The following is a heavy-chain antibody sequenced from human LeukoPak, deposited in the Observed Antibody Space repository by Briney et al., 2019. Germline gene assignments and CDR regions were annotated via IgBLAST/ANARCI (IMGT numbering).Heavy chain of an antibody. Sequence: GGSLRLSCAASGFTFSSYDMHWVRQAPGKGLEWVTVISNDGSNKDYADSVKGRFTISRDNSKNTLYVQMNSLRAEDTAVYYCVLGHYGGLFDNWGQGTLVSVSS. CDR3: VLGHYGGLFDN. CDR1: GFTFSSYD. J-gene: IGHJ4*02. D-gene: IGHD4-23*01. V-gene: IGHV3-30-3*01. CDR2: ISNDGSNK.